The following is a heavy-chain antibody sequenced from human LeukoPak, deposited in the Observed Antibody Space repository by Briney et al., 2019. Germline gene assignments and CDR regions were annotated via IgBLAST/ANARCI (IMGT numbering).Heavy chain of an antibody. CDR2: IYPGDSDT. CDR1: GYSFTSYW. Sequence: GASLQISCQGSGYSFTSYWIGWVRQLPGKGLEWMGIIYPGDSDTRYSPSFQGQVTISADKSISTAYLQWSSLKASDTAMYYCARQLIEWEPYAFDIWGQGTMVTVSS. J-gene: IGHJ3*02. D-gene: IGHD1-26*01. V-gene: IGHV5-51*01. CDR3: ARQLIEWEPYAFDI.